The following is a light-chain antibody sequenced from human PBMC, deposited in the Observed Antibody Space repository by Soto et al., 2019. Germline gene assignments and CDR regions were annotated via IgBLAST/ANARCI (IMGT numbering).Light chain of an antibody. CDR2: DAS. CDR3: QQYEKILPLT. Sequence: DIKMTQSPSSLSASIGDRVTITCQASQDISNYLNWYQQKPXKAPKLXXYDASNFETGVPSRFSGGGSGTDFTFTISSLQTEYIAKYYCQQYEKILPLTFGGGTKVYIK. CDR1: QDISNY. J-gene: IGKJ4*01. V-gene: IGKV1-33*01.